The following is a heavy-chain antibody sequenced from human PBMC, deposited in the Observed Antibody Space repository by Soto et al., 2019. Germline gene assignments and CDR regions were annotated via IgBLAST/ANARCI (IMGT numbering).Heavy chain of an antibody. CDR3: ATLDRSNSYSGFEC. V-gene: IGHV5-51*01. D-gene: IGHD5-18*01. Sequence: PGESLKISCQVSRNIFSTNWIAWLRQTPGKGLEWMGIIYPGDSDTKYSPPFQGQVTISADKSISTAYLQWSSLKASDSAMYYCATLDRSNSYSGFECWGPATLVNVSS. CDR2: IYPGDSDT. J-gene: IGHJ4*02. CDR1: RNIFSTNW.